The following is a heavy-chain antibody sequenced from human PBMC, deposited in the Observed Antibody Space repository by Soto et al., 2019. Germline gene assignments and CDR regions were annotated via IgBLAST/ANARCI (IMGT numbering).Heavy chain of an antibody. CDR2: IIPIFGTA. CDR1: GGTFSSYA. J-gene: IGHJ6*02. CDR3: ARGEDIVVLTADQYYYYYAMDV. V-gene: IGHV1-69*13. Sequence: GASVKVSCKASGGTFSSYAISWVRQAPGQGLEWMGGIIPIFGTANYAQKFQGRVTITADESTSTAYMELSSLRSEDTAVYYCARGEDIVVLTADQYYYYYAMDVWGQGTTVTV. D-gene: IGHD2-2*01.